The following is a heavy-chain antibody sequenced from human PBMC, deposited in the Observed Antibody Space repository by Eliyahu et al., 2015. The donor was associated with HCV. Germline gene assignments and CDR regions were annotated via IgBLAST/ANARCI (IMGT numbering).Heavy chain of an antibody. CDR1: GYTFTGYY. Sequence: QVQLVQSGAEVKKPGASVKVSCKASGYTFTGYYMHWVRQAPGQGLEWMGWINPNSGGTNYAQKFQGRVTMTRDTSISTAYMELSRLRSDDTAVYYCARKRESGNYWLYYYGMDVWGQGTTVTVSS. CDR2: INPNSGGT. J-gene: IGHJ6*02. D-gene: IGHD1-26*01. V-gene: IGHV1-2*02. CDR3: ARKRESGNYWLYYYGMDV.